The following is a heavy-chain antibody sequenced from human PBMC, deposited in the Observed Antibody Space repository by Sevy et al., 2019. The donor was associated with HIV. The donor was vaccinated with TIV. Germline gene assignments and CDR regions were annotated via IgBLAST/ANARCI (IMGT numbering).Heavy chain of an antibody. V-gene: IGHV4-59*01. CDR1: GDSISSYY. CDR3: AGGIFGVVVLDY. D-gene: IGHD3-3*01. CDR2: IYYSGST. Sequence: SETLSLTCTVSGDSISSYYWSWIRQPPGKGLEWIGYIYYSGSTNYNPSLKSRVTISVDTSKNQFSLKLSSVTAADTAVYYCAGGIFGVVVLDYWGQGTLVTVSS. J-gene: IGHJ4*02.